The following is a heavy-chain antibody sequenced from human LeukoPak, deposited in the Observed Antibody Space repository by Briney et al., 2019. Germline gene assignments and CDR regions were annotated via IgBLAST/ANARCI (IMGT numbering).Heavy chain of an antibody. CDR2: IYYNGDT. Sequence: SETLSLTCSVSGGSIDTTIYFWGWIRQPPGKGLEWIGNIYYNGDTYYNPSLESRVTLSMDTSKNRFSLRLSSVTAADTAVYYCARTLSARGWFDPWGQGTLVTVSS. V-gene: IGHV4-39*02. CDR1: GGSIDTTIYF. CDR3: ARTLSARGWFDP. J-gene: IGHJ5*02. D-gene: IGHD3-3*02.